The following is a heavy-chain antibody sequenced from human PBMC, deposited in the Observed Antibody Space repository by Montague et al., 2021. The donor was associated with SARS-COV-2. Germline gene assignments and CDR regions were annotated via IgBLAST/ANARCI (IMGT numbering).Heavy chain of an antibody. Sequence: SLRLSCAASGFTFNNFAMHWVRQAPGKGLEWVVVISYDGSIKYYADSLRGRFTISRNSSQKTLYLQMNSLSGEDTAVYYCAKNRDIFWFGEGRDSMDVWGQGTTVIVSS. CDR1: GFTFNNFA. D-gene: IGHD3-10*01. CDR2: ISYDGSIK. V-gene: IGHV3-30*18. J-gene: IGHJ6*02. CDR3: AKNRDIFWFGEGRDSMDV.